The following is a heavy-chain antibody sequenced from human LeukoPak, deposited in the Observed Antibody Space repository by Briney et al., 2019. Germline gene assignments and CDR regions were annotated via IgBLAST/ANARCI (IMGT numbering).Heavy chain of an antibody. V-gene: IGHV4-4*07. CDR3: ARGTSRTLGGGWYGRGESSYGMDV. CDR1: GGSISSYY. CDR2: IYTSGST. Sequence: SDTLSLTCTVSGGSISSYYLRWIRQPAGKGLEWIGRIYTSGSTNYNPSLNSRVTMSVDTSKNQFSLKLRSVPAAGTAAYYCARGTSRTLGGGWYGRGESSYGMDVWGEGTTVTVSS. D-gene: IGHD6-19*01. J-gene: IGHJ6*01.